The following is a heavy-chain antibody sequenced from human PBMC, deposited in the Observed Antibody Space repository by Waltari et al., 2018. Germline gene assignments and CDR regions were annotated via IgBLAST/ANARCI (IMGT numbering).Heavy chain of an antibody. D-gene: IGHD3-3*02. J-gene: IGHJ6*02. V-gene: IGHV4-38-2*01. Sequence: QVQLQESGPGLVKPSETLSLTCAVSGYSISSGYYLGWIRQPPGKGLEWIGSIYHSGSTYYNPSLKSRVTISVDTSKNQFSLKLSSVTAADTAVYYCARVSQRYYYYYGMDVWGQGTTVTVSS. CDR2: IYHSGST. CDR1: GYSISSGYY. CDR3: ARVSQRYYYYYGMDV.